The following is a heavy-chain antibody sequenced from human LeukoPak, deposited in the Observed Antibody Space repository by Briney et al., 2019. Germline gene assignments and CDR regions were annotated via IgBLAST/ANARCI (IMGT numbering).Heavy chain of an antibody. CDR1: GVTFSSGW. J-gene: IGHJ6*02. CDR3: GSGWVVVFGMDV. Sequence: GGSLRLSCAASGVTFSSGWMHWVRQAPGKGLVWISRINSDGSSTSYADSVKGRFTISRDNAKNTLYLQMNSLRAEDTARGPPGSGWVVVFGMDVWGQGTTVTVSS. CDR2: INSDGSST. D-gene: IGHD6-25*01. V-gene: IGHV3-74*01.